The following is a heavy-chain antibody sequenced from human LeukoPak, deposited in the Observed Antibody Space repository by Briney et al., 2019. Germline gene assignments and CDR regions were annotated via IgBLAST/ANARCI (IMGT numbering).Heavy chain of an antibody. V-gene: IGHV3-33*01. Sequence: GGSLRLSCAASGFTFSSYGMQWVRQAPGKGLEWVAVIWPDGSNKYYADSVKGRFTISRDNSKNTLYLQMNSLRAEDTAVYYCARERPSSTWPNDFDYWGQGTLVTVSS. CDR1: GFTFSSYG. CDR2: IWPDGSNK. CDR3: ARERPSSTWPNDFDY. D-gene: IGHD6-13*01. J-gene: IGHJ4*02.